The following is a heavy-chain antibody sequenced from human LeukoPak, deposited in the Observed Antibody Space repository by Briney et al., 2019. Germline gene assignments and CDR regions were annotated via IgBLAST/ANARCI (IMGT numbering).Heavy chain of an antibody. CDR1: GYTLTELS. D-gene: IGHD6-13*01. CDR3: ATAAHQYSSSWQHDAFDI. CDR2: FDPEDGET. Sequence: ASVKVCCKVSGYTLTELSMHWVRQAPGKGLEWMGGFDPEDGETIYAQKFQGRVTMTEDTSTDTAYMELSSPRSEDTAVYYCATAAHQYSSSWQHDAFDIWGQGTMVTVSS. J-gene: IGHJ3*02. V-gene: IGHV1-24*01.